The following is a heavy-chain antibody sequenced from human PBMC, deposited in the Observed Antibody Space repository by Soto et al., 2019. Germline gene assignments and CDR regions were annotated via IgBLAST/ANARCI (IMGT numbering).Heavy chain of an antibody. V-gene: IGHV1-3*01. CDR1: GYTFTRYA. D-gene: IGHD3-22*01. CDR2: LNAGNDNT. Sequence: QVQLVQSGAEVKKPGASVKVSCKASGYTFTRYAMHWVRQAPGQRLEWMGWLNAGNDNTKYSQKYQGRVTITRDTSASTADMELSSLRSEDTAVYYCARGVGGIDYDFNWFDPWGQGTLVAVSS. CDR3: ARGVGGIDYDFNWFDP. J-gene: IGHJ5*02.